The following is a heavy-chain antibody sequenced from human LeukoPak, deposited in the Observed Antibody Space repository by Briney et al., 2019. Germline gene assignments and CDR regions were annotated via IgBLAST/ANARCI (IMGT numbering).Heavy chain of an antibody. CDR1: GFTFSSYG. CDR3: AKRRISAAGSQGYYFEY. CDR2: ISYDGSNK. V-gene: IGHV3-30*18. Sequence: GRSLRLSCAASGFTFSSYGMYWVRQAPGKGLEWVAVISYDGSNKYYADSVKGRFTISRDNSKNTLYLQMNSLRAEDTAVYYCAKRRISAAGSQGYYFEYWGQGTLVTVSS. J-gene: IGHJ4*02. D-gene: IGHD6-13*01.